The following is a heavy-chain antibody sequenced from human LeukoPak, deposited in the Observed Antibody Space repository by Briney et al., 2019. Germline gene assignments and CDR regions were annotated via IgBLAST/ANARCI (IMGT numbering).Heavy chain of an antibody. V-gene: IGHV3-30*18. Sequence: GRSLRLSCAASGFTFSSYGMHWVRQAPGKGLEWVAVISYDGSNKYYADSVKGRFTISRDNSENTLYLQMNSLRAEDTAVYYCAKARKVYSSSWSIDYWGQGTLVTVSS. J-gene: IGHJ4*02. CDR1: GFTFSSYG. CDR2: ISYDGSNK. CDR3: AKARKVYSSSWSIDY. D-gene: IGHD6-13*01.